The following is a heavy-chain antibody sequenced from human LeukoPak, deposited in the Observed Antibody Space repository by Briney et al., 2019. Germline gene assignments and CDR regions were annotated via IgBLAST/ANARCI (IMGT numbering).Heavy chain of an antibody. D-gene: IGHD5-18*01. CDR1: GFTFSSYS. V-gene: IGHV3-21*01. Sequence: GGSLRLSCAASGFTFSSYSMNWVRQAPGKGLEWVSSISSSSSYIYYADSVKGRFTISRDNAENSLYLQMNSLRAEDTAVYYCARVSNSYGRFDYWGQGTLVTVSS. CDR2: ISSSSSYI. J-gene: IGHJ4*02. CDR3: ARVSNSYGRFDY.